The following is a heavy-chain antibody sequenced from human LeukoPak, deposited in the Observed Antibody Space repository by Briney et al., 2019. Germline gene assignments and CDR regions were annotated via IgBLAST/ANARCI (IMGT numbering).Heavy chain of an antibody. V-gene: IGHV3-11*04. Sequence: PGGSLRLSCAASGFTFSDYYMSWIRQAPGKGLEWVSYISSSGSTIYYADSVKGRFTISRDNAKNSLYLQMNSLRAKDTAVYYCARAVDFWSGYYHAWGAYYFDYWGQGTLVTVSS. CDR3: ARAVDFWSGYYHAWGAYYFDY. CDR1: GFTFSDYY. J-gene: IGHJ4*02. CDR2: ISSSGSTI. D-gene: IGHD3-3*01.